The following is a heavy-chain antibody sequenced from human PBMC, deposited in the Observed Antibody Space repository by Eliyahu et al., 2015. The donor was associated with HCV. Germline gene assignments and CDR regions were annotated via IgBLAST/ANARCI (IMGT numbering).Heavy chain of an antibody. J-gene: IGHJ5*02. CDR3: ARTRGVGFDP. CDR2: ISYSGNT. Sequence: QFQLQESGPGLVKPSQTLSPTCTVSGGSISXGGYYWSWIRQHPGKGLEWIGCISYSGNTYYNXXLKSRVTISLDTSKNQFSLKLSSVTAADTAVYYCARTRGVGFDPWGQGTLVTVSS. V-gene: IGHV4-31*03. D-gene: IGHD1-26*01. CDR1: GGSISXGGYY.